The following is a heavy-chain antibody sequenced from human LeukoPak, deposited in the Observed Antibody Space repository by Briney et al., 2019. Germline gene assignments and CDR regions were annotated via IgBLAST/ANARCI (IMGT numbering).Heavy chain of an antibody. CDR1: GYTFTSYG. CDR2: ISAYNGNT. J-gene: IGHJ4*02. D-gene: IGHD2-2*02. CDR3: ARSKYQLLYNGLGY. Sequence: PLASVKVSCKASGYTFTSYGISWVRQAPGQGLEWMGWISAYNGNTNYAQKLQGRVTMTTDTSTSTAYMELRSLRSDDTAVYYCARSKYQLLYNGLGYWGQGTLVTVSS. V-gene: IGHV1-18*01.